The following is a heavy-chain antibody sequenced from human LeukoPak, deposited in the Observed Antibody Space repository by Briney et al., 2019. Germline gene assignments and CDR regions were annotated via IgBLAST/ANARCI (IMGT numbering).Heavy chain of an antibody. CDR2: IYSGGMT. V-gene: IGHV4-4*09. Sequence: SETLSLTCAVYGGSFSGYYWSWIRQPPGKGLEWVGFIYSGGMTAYNPSLESRVTISVDTSKNQVLLRLNSVTAADTAVYFCARGGYSFYNFWGQGTLVTVSS. J-gene: IGHJ4*02. CDR1: GGSFSGYY. CDR3: ARGGYSFYNF. D-gene: IGHD5-12*01.